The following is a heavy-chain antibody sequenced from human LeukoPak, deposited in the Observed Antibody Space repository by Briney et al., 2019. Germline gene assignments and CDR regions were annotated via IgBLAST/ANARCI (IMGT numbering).Heavy chain of an antibody. CDR1: GGTFSSSA. J-gene: IGHJ4*02. CDR3: ATSGGTSGPEPDY. CDR2: IIPVLNIT. D-gene: IGHD3-3*01. V-gene: IGHV1-69*04. Sequence: ASVKVSCKTSGGTFSSSAITWVRQAPGQGLEWMGSIIPVLNITTYAQKFQGSVTITADTSTSTVYMELSSLRAEATAVYYCATSGGTSGPEPDYWGQGTLVTVSS.